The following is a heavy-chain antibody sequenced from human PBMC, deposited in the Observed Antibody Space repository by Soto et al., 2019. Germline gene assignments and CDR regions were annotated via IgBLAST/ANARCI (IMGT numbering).Heavy chain of an antibody. CDR1: GFTFSSYG. V-gene: IGHV3-30*18. CDR2: ISYDGSNK. J-gene: IGHJ4*02. D-gene: IGHD5-18*01. Sequence: GGSLILSCAASGFTFSSYGMHWVRQAPGKGLEWVAVISYDGSNKYYADSVKGRFTISRDNSKNTLYLQMNSLRAEDTAVYYCAKDDREIQLWFNSVDYWGQGTPVTVSS. CDR3: AKDDREIQLWFNSVDY.